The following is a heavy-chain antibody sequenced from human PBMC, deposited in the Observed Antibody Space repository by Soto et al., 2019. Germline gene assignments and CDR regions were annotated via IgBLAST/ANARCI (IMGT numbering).Heavy chain of an antibody. CDR3: ARGLFPLLWFGEIPFYYYGMDV. Sequence: ASVKVSCKASGYTFTSYAMHWVRQAPGQRLEWMGWINAGNGNTKYSQKFQGRVTITRDTSASTAYMELSSLRSEDTAVYYCARGLFPLLWFGEIPFYYYGMDVWGQGTTVTVSS. V-gene: IGHV1-3*01. D-gene: IGHD3-10*01. CDR2: INAGNGNT. CDR1: GYTFTSYA. J-gene: IGHJ6*02.